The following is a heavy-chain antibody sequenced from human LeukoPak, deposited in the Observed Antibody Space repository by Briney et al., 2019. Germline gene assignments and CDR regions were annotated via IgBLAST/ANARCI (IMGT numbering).Heavy chain of an antibody. CDR1: GGSFSGYY. Sequence: SETLSLTCAVYGGSFSGYYWSWIRQPPGKGLEWIGEINHSGSTNYNPSLKSRVTISVDTSKKKFSLNLSSVTAADTAVYFCARSLYFGEFSADYWGQGTLVTVSS. CDR2: INHSGST. D-gene: IGHD3-10*01. V-gene: IGHV4-34*01. J-gene: IGHJ4*02. CDR3: ARSLYFGEFSADY.